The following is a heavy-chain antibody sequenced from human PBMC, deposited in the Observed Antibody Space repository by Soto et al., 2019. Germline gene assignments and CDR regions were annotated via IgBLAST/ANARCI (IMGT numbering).Heavy chain of an antibody. J-gene: IGHJ4*02. D-gene: IGHD2-15*01. CDR3: ARNPGYCPGGSCYPLDY. CDR2: IYYSGST. Sequence: SETLSLTCAVTGGSMNTYTYYWAWVRQPPGGGLEWIGSIYYSGSTYYTPSLRSRVTISLDTSKSQFSLRLTSVTAADTAVYYCARNPGYCPGGSCYPLDYWGQGTLVTV. CDR1: GGSMNTYTYY. V-gene: IGHV4-39*01.